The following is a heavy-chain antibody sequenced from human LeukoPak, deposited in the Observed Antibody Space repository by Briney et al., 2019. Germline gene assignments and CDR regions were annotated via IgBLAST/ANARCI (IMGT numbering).Heavy chain of an antibody. CDR3: ARDLQAGSYFDY. J-gene: IGHJ4*02. V-gene: IGHV1-69*13. Sequence: GASVKVSYKASGGTFSSYAISWVRQAPGQGLEWMGGIIPIFGTANYAQKFQGRVTITADESTSTAYMELSSLRSEDTAVYYCARDLQAGSYFDYWGQGTLVTVS. D-gene: IGHD2-2*01. CDR1: GGTFSSYA. CDR2: IIPIFGTA.